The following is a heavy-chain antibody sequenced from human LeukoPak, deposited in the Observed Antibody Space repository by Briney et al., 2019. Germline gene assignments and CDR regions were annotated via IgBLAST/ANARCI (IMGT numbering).Heavy chain of an antibody. D-gene: IGHD5-18*01. Sequence: ETLSLTCAVYGGSFSGYYWSWVRQAPGKGLEWVGRIKSKTDGGTTDYAAPVKGRFTISRDDSKNTLYLQMNSLKTEDTAVYYCTTDLWWVDTAMADLFDYWGQGTLVTVSS. J-gene: IGHJ4*02. CDR2: IKSKTDGGTT. V-gene: IGHV3-15*01. CDR3: TTDLWWVDTAMADLFDY. CDR1: GGSFSGYY.